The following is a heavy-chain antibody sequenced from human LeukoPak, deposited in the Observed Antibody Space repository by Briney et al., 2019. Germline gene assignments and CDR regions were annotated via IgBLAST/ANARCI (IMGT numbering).Heavy chain of an antibody. D-gene: IGHD2-15*01. CDR1: GFTFSSYS. CDR2: ISSSSSYI. Sequence: PGGSLRLSCAASGFTFSSYSMNWVRQAPGKGLEWVSSISSSSSYIYYADSVKGRFTIFRDNAKNSPYLQMNSLRAEDTAVYYCARIRLGYCSGGSCYSKYYYYGMDVWGKGTTVTVSS. V-gene: IGHV3-21*01. J-gene: IGHJ6*04. CDR3: ARIRLGYCSGGSCYSKYYYYGMDV.